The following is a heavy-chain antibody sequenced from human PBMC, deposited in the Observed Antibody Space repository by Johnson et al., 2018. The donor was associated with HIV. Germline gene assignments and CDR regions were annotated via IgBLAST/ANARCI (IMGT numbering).Heavy chain of an antibody. CDR2: MSSSGSTI. J-gene: IGHJ3*02. Sequence: QVQLVESGGGLVQPGMSLRLSCAASGFSFSDYYMSWIRQAPGKGLEWISYMSSSGSTIYHAESVKGRFTISRDNTKNSLYLQMNSLRAEDTALYYCAKARGYSSSWYLGYDAFDIWGQGTMVTVSS. CDR1: GFSFSDYY. V-gene: IGHV3-11*01. CDR3: AKARGYSSSWYLGYDAFDI. D-gene: IGHD6-13*01.